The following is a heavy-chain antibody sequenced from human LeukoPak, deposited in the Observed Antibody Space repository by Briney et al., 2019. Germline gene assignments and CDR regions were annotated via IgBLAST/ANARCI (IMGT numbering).Heavy chain of an antibody. Sequence: EASVKVSCKASGYXFTAYYIHWVRQAPGEGLEWMGWINPQSGGTHYAQKFQGRVTVTRDTSITTAYMELSRLTSDDTALYYCARNIGVGPNGDSWGQGTLVTVSS. CDR3: ARNIGVGPNGDS. J-gene: IGHJ4*02. CDR1: GYXFTAYY. V-gene: IGHV1-2*02. CDR2: INPQSGGT. D-gene: IGHD6-19*01.